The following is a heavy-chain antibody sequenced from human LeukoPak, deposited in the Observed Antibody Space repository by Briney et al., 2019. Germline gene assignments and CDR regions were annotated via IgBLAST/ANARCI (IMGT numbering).Heavy chain of an antibody. CDR2: IYHSGSP. Sequence: SGTLSLTCAVSGGSTSSNNWWGWVRQPPGKGLEWIGEIYHSGSPNYNPSLKSRVTISVDKSRNHFSLNLSSVTAADTAVYYCARVNINNWHSCDYWGQGTLVTVSS. CDR3: ARVNINNWHSCDY. CDR1: GGSTSSNNW. V-gene: IGHV4-4*02. J-gene: IGHJ4*02. D-gene: IGHD1-1*01.